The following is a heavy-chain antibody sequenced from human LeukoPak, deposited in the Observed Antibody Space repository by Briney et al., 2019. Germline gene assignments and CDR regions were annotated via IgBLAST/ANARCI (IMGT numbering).Heavy chain of an antibody. V-gene: IGHV4-34*01. CDR1: GGSFSGYY. Sequence: PSETLSLTCAVYGGSFSGYYWSWIRQPPGKGLEWIGEINHSGSTNYNPSLKSRVTISVDTSKNQFSLKLSSVTAADTAVYYCARNDYDSSGYYFDYWGQGTLVTVSS. CDR2: INHSGST. J-gene: IGHJ4*02. CDR3: ARNDYDSSGYYFDY. D-gene: IGHD3-22*01.